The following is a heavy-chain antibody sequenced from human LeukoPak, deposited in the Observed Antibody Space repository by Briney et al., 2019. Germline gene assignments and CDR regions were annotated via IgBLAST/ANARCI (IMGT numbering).Heavy chain of an antibody. CDR1: GGSISSYY. CDR2: IYYSGGT. CDR3: AREGSNGYNLILGY. J-gene: IGHJ4*02. V-gene: IGHV4-59*01. Sequence: PSETLSLTCTVAGGSISSYYWSWIRQPPGKGLEWIGYIYYSGGTNYNPSLKRRVTILVDTSKNQFSLKLSSVTAADTAVYYCAREGSNGYNLILGYWGQGTLVTVSS. D-gene: IGHD5-24*01.